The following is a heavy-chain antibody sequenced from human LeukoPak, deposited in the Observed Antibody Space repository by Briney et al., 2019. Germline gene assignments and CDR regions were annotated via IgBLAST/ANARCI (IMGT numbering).Heavy chain of an antibody. V-gene: IGHV3-23*01. CDR1: GFTFNSNA. D-gene: IGHD4-17*01. CDR2: ISGSAAST. J-gene: IGHJ3*01. CDR3: TKTKFGDYSLHAFDV. Sequence: RGSLRLSCAASGFTFNSNAMSWVRQAPGRGLEWVSAISGSAASTYYADSVKGRFTISRDNSKNTLYLHLNGLRAEDTARYYCTKTKFGDYSLHAFDVWGQGTMVTVSS.